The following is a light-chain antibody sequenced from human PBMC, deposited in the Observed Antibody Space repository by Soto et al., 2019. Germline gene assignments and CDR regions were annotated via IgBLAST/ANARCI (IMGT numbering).Light chain of an antibody. V-gene: IGKV3-15*01. Sequence: EIVMTQSPATLSVSPGGRVTLCCRASQSVRSNSAWYQQEPGQAPSLLIYGASTRATGIPARFSGSGYETEFTLTISSLQSEDFAVYYCQQYGSSTGTFGQGTKVDIK. J-gene: IGKJ1*01. CDR1: QSVRSN. CDR3: QQYGSSTGT. CDR2: GAS.